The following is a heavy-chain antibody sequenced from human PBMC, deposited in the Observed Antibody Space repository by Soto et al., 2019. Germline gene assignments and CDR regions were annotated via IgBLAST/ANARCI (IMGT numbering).Heavy chain of an antibody. D-gene: IGHD5-18*01. CDR3: GRDVNKAMRLFDP. V-gene: IGHV4-39*07. J-gene: IGHJ5*02. Sequence: SETLSIPCSVPCSYINSRSYYWGWLRQPPGKGLEWSGNVYYGGYTYYNPPLKSRDTLSVETSKNQFLLKLSAVTAAVTSVYYCGRDVNKAMRLFDPWGQGTLVTVSS. CDR2: VYYGGYT. CDR1: CSYINSRSYY.